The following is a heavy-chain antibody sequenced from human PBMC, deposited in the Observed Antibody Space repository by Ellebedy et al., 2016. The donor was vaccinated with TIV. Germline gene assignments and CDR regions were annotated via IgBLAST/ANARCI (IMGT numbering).Heavy chain of an antibody. J-gene: IGHJ6*02. D-gene: IGHD3-9*01. CDR2: IYYIGYT. Sequence: MPSETLSLTCTVSGGSISTYYWSWIRQPPGQGLEWIGYIYYIGYTEYNPSLKSRVTISLDTSKDQFSLRLSSVTAADTAVYYCARGPLRYFDWVYYYHGMDVWGQGTTVTVSS. V-gene: IGHV4-59*08. CDR3: ARGPLRYFDWVYYYHGMDV. CDR1: GGSISTYY.